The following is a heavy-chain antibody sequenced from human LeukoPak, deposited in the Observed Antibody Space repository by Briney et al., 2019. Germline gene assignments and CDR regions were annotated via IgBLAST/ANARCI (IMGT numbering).Heavy chain of an antibody. Sequence: PSETLSLTCTVSGGSISSSSYYWGWIRQPPGKGLEWIGSIYYSGSTYYNPSLKSRVTISVDTSKNQFSLKLNSVTAADTAVYYCARMAYCGGDCYSPGYFDYWGQGTLVTVSS. J-gene: IGHJ4*02. CDR2: IYYSGST. V-gene: IGHV4-39*01. CDR3: ARMAYCGGDCYSPGYFDY. D-gene: IGHD2-21*01. CDR1: GGSISSSSYY.